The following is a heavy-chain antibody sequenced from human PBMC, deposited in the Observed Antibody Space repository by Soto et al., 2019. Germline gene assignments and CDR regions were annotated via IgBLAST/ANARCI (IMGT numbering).Heavy chain of an antibody. Sequence: SLTCTVSGGSISSYYWSWIRQPPGKGLEWIGYIYYSGSTNYNPSLKSRVTISVDTSKNQFSLKLSSVTAADTAVYYCARGIVGANYDAFDIWGQGTMVTVSS. CDR3: ARGIVGANYDAFDI. CDR2: IYYSGST. V-gene: IGHV4-59*01. D-gene: IGHD1-26*01. J-gene: IGHJ3*02. CDR1: GGSISSYY.